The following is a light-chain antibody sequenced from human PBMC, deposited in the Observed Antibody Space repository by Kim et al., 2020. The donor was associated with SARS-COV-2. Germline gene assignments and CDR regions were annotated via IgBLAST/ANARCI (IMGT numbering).Light chain of an antibody. Sequence: GQSVTISCTGTSCDVGGYKYVSWYQQHPGKAPKLMIYEVSKRPSGVPDRFSGSKSGNTASLTVSGLQAEDEADYYCTSYAGSNNYVFGTGTKVTVL. CDR3: TSYAGSNNYV. CDR2: EVS. CDR1: SCDVGGYKY. J-gene: IGLJ1*01. V-gene: IGLV2-8*01.